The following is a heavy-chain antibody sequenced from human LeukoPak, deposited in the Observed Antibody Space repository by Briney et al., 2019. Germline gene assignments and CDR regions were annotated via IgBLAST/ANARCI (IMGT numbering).Heavy chain of an antibody. CDR3: ASATEVWFGELWPPDY. Sequence: PGGSLRLSCAASGFTFSSYGMHWVRQAPGKGLEWVAFIRYDGSNKYYADSVKGRFTISRDNSKNTLYLQMNSLRAEDTAVYYCASATEVWFGELWPPDYWGQGTLVTVSS. J-gene: IGHJ4*02. CDR1: GFTFSSYG. V-gene: IGHV3-30*02. CDR2: IRYDGSNK. D-gene: IGHD3-10*01.